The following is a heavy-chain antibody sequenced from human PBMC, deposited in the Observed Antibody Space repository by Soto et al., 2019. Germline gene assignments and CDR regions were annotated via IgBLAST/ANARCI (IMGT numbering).Heavy chain of an antibody. Sequence: GGSLRLSCAASGFTFSSHAMSWVRQVPGKGLEWVSVISGSGGKTYYADSVKGRFTISRDNSKNTLYLQMNSLRAEDTAVYYCAKTSYDFWSGYFRPAHFDYWGQGTLVTVSS. J-gene: IGHJ4*02. CDR2: ISGSGGKT. V-gene: IGHV3-23*01. CDR1: GFTFSSHA. D-gene: IGHD3-3*01. CDR3: AKTSYDFWSGYFRPAHFDY.